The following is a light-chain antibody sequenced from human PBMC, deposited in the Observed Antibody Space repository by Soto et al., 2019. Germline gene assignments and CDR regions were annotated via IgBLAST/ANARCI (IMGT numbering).Light chain of an antibody. J-gene: IGLJ1*01. CDR2: DVS. V-gene: IGLV2-14*03. Sequence: SVLTQPASVSGSPGQSITISCTGTSSDVGGYNYVSWYQHHPGKAPKLMIYDVSNRPSGVSNRFSGSKSGNTASLIISGLQAEDEADYYCSSYTSSSTLSTYVFGTGTKVT. CDR1: SSDVGGYNY. CDR3: SSYTSSSTLSTYV.